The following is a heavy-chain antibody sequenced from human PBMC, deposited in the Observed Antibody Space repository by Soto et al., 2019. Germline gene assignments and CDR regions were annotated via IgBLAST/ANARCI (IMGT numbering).Heavy chain of an antibody. CDR2: IYYTGST. J-gene: IGHJ3*02. CDR3: AKPKNWRYTHDSFDI. Sequence: SETLSLTCTVSGGFISSGGYYWSWIRQHPGKGLEWIGYIYYTGSTSYNPSLKSRVTMSVDTSKNQFSLKLTSVTAADTAVYYCAKPKNWRYTHDSFDIWGRGTMVTVSS. D-gene: IGHD1-1*01. V-gene: IGHV4-31*03. CDR1: GGFISSGGYY.